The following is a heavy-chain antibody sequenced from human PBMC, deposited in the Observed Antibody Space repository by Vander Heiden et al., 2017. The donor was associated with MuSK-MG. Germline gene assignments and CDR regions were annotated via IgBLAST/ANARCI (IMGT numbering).Heavy chain of an antibody. D-gene: IGHD6-19*01. CDR3: AKDWPKGGAVAGIGPLSAFDY. Sequence: EVQLLESGGGLVQPGGSLRLSVAAAGFTCSSQAMSWDRQAPGKGLDWVSAISGSGGSTYYADSVKGRFTISRDNSKNTLYLQMNSLRAEDTAVYYCAKDWPKGGAVAGIGPLSAFDYWGQGTLVTVSS. J-gene: IGHJ4*02. CDR2: ISGSGGST. CDR1: GFTCSSQA. V-gene: IGHV3-23*01.